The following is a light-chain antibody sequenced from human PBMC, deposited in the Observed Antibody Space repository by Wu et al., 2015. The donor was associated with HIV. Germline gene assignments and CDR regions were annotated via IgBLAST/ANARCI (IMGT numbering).Light chain of an antibody. J-gene: IGKJ2*03. CDR2: GGS. Sequence: SCRATSDVLPASVPKPRYQXKPGPGVPRVVIYGGSTRATGIPDRFSGSASGTDFTLTISRLEPEDFAVYYCQQYDRSPPLYSFGQGDQAGDQT. V-gene: IGKV3-20*01. CDR3: QQYDRSPPLYS. CDR1: DVLPASVP.